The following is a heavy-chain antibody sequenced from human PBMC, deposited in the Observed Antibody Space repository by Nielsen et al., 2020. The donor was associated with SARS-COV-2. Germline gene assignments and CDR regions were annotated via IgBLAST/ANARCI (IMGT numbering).Heavy chain of an antibody. J-gene: IGHJ4*02. CDR3: ARGHYGDYVD. V-gene: IGHV4-34*01. CDR2: INHSGSA. D-gene: IGHD4-17*01. CDR1: GGSFSGYY. Sequence: SETLSLTCAVYGGSFSGYYKTWIRQPPGKGLEWIGEINHSGSAKYLNSRVTISVDTSKSQLYMKLTSVTAADTAVYYCARGHYGDYVDWSQGTLVTVSS.